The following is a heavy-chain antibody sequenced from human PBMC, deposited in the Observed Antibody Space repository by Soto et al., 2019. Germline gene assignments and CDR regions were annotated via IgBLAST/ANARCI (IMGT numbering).Heavy chain of an antibody. CDR2: FRSGGDDGTT. CDR1: GFTFSSYS. D-gene: IGHD3-10*01. V-gene: IGHV3-23*01. CDR3: ARKVNSGPGSEFVEY. J-gene: IGHJ4*02. Sequence: PGGSLRLSCAASGFTFSSYSTRWVRQAPGKGLEWVSGFRSGGDDGTTYYADCVKGRFTISRDNSKKTLFLQKDSRRAEDTAICYCARKVNSGPGSEFVEYWGQGTQATVSS.